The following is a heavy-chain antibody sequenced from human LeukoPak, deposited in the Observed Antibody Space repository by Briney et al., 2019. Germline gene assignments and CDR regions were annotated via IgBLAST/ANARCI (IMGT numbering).Heavy chain of an antibody. J-gene: IGHJ4*02. CDR3: AKSGYNRFDY. D-gene: IGHD5-24*01. CDR1: GYTFTNNF. CDR2: INPSGDNT. V-gene: IGHV1-46*01. Sequence: ASVKVSCKASGYTFTNNFMHWVRQAPGQGLEWMGIINPSGDNTWYAQKFPGRVTMTRDMATSTDYMEVSRLRSDDTAVYYCAKSGYNRFDYWGQGTLVTVSS.